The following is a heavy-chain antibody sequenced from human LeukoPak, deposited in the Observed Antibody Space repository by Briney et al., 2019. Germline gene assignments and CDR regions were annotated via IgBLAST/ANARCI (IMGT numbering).Heavy chain of an antibody. CDR1: GGSISSYY. J-gene: IGHJ4*02. D-gene: IGHD1-26*01. CDR3: ARGALVGVSFDY. V-gene: IGHV4-59*01. Sequence: PSETLSLTCTVSGGSISSYYWSWIRQPPGKGLEWIGYIYNSGSTNYNPSLKSRVTISPDTSKNQFSLKLSSVTAADTAVYYCARGALVGVSFDYWGQGTLVTVSS. CDR2: IYNSGST.